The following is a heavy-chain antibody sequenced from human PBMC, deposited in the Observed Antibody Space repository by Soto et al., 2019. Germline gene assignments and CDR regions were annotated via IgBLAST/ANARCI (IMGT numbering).Heavy chain of an antibody. CDR2: IYYSGST. CDR1: GVSISSYY. CDR3: ARGIQLWQITYYFDY. V-gene: IGHV4-59*01. Sequence: SETLSLTCTVSGVSISSYYWSWIRQPPGKRLEWIGYIYYSGSTNYNPSLKSRVTISVDTSKNQFSLKLSSVTAADTAVYYCARGIQLWQITYYFDYWGQGTLVTVSS. J-gene: IGHJ4*02. D-gene: IGHD5-18*01.